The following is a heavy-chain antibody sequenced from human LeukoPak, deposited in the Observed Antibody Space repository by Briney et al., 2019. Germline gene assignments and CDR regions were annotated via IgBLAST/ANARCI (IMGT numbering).Heavy chain of an antibody. Sequence: ASVKVSCKASGYTFTGYYMHWVRQAPGQGLEWMGWINPNSGGTNYAQKFQGRVTMTRDTSISTAYMELSRLRSDDTAVYYCXXGSPYSSGSDYWGQGTLVTVSS. CDR3: XXGSPYSSGSDY. CDR2: INPNSGGT. J-gene: IGHJ4*02. D-gene: IGHD6-19*01. CDR1: GYTFTGYY. V-gene: IGHV1-2*02.